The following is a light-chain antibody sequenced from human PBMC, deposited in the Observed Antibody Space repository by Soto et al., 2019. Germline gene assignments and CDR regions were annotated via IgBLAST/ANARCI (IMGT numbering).Light chain of an antibody. V-gene: IGLV1-51*01. J-gene: IGLJ2*01. Sequence: QSVLTQPPSVSAAPRQRVTISCSGSSSNIGNNYVSWYQQLPGTAPKLLIYDNNKRPSGIPDRFSGSKSGTSATLGITGLQTVDEADYYCGTWDSSLSVVVFGGGTQLTVL. CDR2: DNN. CDR3: GTWDSSLSVVV. CDR1: SSNIGNNY.